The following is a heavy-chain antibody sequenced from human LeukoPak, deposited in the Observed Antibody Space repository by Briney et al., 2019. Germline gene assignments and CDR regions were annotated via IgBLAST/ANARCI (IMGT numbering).Heavy chain of an antibody. D-gene: IGHD5-18*01. CDR3: ARTTEGGYSYGYFYYYYMDV. J-gene: IGHJ6*03. CDR1: AGSITSSSYS. V-gene: IGHV4-39*07. CDR2: IYYSGST. Sequence: SETLSLTCTVSAGSITSSSYSWGWIRQPPGKGLEWIGSIYYSGSTNYKSSLKSRVTISVDTSKNQFSLKLSSVTAADTAVYYCARTTEGGYSYGYFYYYYMDVWGKGTTVTISS.